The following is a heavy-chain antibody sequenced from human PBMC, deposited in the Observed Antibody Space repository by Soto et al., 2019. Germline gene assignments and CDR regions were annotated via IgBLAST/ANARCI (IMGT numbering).Heavy chain of an antibody. CDR2: ISGSGGST. D-gene: IGHD3-3*01. CDR1: GFTFSSYA. J-gene: IGHJ6*03. CDR3: AKGVDYDFWSGYTSVGSFYYYMDV. Sequence: GGSLRLSCAASGFTFSSYAMSWVRQAPGKGLEWVSAISGSGGSTYYADSVKGRFTISRDNSKNTLYLQMNSLRAEDTAVYYCAKGVDYDFWSGYTSVGSFYYYMDVWGKGTTVTVSS. V-gene: IGHV3-23*01.